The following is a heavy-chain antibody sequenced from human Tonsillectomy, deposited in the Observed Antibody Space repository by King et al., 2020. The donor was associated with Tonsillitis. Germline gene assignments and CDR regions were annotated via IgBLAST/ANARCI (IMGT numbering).Heavy chain of an antibody. CDR2: IYSGVST. V-gene: IGHV3-66*04. Sequence: VQLVESGGGLVQPGGSLRLSCAASVFTVSSNYMSWVRQAPGKGLEWVSLIYSGVSTYYADSVKGRFTISSDNSNNTLYLQMNSLRAEDTAVYYCARLTWANWYFDLWGRGTLVTVSS. CDR1: VFTVSSNY. CDR3: ARLTWANWYFDL. J-gene: IGHJ2*01. D-gene: IGHD7-27*01.